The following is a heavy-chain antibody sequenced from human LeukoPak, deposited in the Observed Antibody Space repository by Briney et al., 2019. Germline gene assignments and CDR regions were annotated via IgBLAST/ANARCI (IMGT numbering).Heavy chain of an antibody. D-gene: IGHD6-13*01. V-gene: IGHV3-30-3*01. CDR3: AREVAAAGTAFDY. CDR1: GFTFSAYA. Sequence: PGRSLRLSCAASGFTFSAYAMHWVRQAPGKGLEWVAVISYDGSNKYYADSVKGRFIISRDNSKNTVYLQMNSLRAEDTAVYYCAREVAAAGTAFDYWGRGTLVTVSS. J-gene: IGHJ4*02. CDR2: ISYDGSNK.